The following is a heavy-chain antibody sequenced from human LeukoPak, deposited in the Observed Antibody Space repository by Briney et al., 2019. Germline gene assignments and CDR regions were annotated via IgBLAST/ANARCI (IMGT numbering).Heavy chain of an antibody. J-gene: IGHJ5*02. CDR2: IIPIFGTA. D-gene: IGHD3-10*01. V-gene: IGHV1-69*05. Sequence: SVKVSCKASGGTFISYAISWVRQAPGQGLEWMGGIIPIFGTANYAQKFQGRVTITTDESTSTAYMELSSLRSEDTAVYYCARADDFGEADNWFDPWGQGTLVTVSS. CDR3: ARADDFGEADNWFDP. CDR1: GGTFISYA.